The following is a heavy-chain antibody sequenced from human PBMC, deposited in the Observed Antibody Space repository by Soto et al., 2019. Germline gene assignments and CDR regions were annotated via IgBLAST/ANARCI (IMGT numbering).Heavy chain of an antibody. J-gene: IGHJ4*01. CDR2: IKSKTDGGTT. D-gene: IGHD3-22*01. Sequence: GGSITLSCAASGFPFIIAVINWVRPEPGKGLEWVGRIKSKTDGGTTDFAAPVKGRFAISRDDSKDMVYLQMNSLKTEDTGIYYCTTDSYSTMMVVRFDYWGHGTLVTVSS. CDR3: TTDSYSTMMVVRFDY. V-gene: IGHV3-15*07. CDR1: GFPFIIAV.